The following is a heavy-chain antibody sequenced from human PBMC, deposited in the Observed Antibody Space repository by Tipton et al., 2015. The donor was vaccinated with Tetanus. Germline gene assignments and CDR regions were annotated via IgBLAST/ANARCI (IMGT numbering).Heavy chain of an antibody. J-gene: IGHJ5*02. Sequence: GSLRLSCVASGFTLSRYTLNWVRQAPGKGLEWVSYITSSSSTIYYADSVKGRFTISRDNAKNSLYLQMNSLRDDDTAVYYCARAFFAAATSWGQGTLVTVSS. CDR1: GFTLSRYT. V-gene: IGHV3-48*02. CDR3: ARAFFAAATS. CDR2: ITSSSSTI. D-gene: IGHD6-13*01.